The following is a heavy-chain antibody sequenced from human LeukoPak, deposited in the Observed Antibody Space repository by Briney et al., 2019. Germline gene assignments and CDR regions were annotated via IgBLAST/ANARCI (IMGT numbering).Heavy chain of an antibody. V-gene: IGHV4-59*01. CDR1: GGSISSYY. Sequence: SETLSLTCTVSGGSISSYYWSWIRQPPGKGLEWIGYIYYSGSTNYNPSLKSRVTISVDTSKNQFSLKLSSVTAADTAVYYCARAGAVAVPGXFDIWGQGTMVTVSS. CDR3: ARAGAVAVPGXFDI. D-gene: IGHD6-19*01. J-gene: IGHJ3*02. CDR2: IYYSGST.